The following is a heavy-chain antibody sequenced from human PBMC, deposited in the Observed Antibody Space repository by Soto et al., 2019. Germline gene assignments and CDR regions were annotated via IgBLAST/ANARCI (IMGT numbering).Heavy chain of an antibody. CDR2: ISYDGSNK. D-gene: IGHD4-17*01. Sequence: QVQLVESGGGVVQPGRSLRLSCAASGFTFSSYGMHWVRQAPGKGLEWVAVISYDGSNKYYADSVKGRFTISRDNSKNTLYMQMNSLRAEDTAVYYCAKDLAPATVTRIDYWGQGTLVTVSS. CDR3: AKDLAPATVTRIDY. J-gene: IGHJ4*02. CDR1: GFTFSSYG. V-gene: IGHV3-30*18.